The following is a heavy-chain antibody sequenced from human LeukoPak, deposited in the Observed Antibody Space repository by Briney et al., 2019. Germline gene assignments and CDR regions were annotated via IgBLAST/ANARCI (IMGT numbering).Heavy chain of an antibody. CDR3: ARAGMAAPNPHRAPIDY. V-gene: IGHV3-21*01. J-gene: IGHJ4*02. CDR1: GFTFSSYS. Sequence: GGSLRLSCAASGFTFSSYSMNWVRQDPGKGLEWVSSISSSSSYIYYADSVKGRFTISRDNAKNSLYLQMNSLRAEDTAVYYCARAGMAAPNPHRAPIDYWGQGTLVTVSS. CDR2: ISSSSSYI. D-gene: IGHD6-6*01.